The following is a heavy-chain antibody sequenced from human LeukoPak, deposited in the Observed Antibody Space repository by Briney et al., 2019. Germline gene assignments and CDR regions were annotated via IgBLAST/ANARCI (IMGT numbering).Heavy chain of an antibody. CDR3: VYSRNRLEP. D-gene: IGHD6-13*01. CDR1: GFTFSSYR. J-gene: IGHJ5*02. Sequence: GGSVRLPCAASGFTFSSYRMLGLRQSPGKGLEGVAFIWYDGSNKYYGDSVEAIFPISRENSKNTLYLKIKSERAGDTAVFYGVYSRNRLEPWGQGTLVTVSS. V-gene: IGHV3-30*02. CDR2: IWYDGSNK.